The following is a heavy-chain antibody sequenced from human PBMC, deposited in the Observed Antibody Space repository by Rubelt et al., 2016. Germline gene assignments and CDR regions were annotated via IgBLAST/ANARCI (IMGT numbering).Heavy chain of an antibody. Sequence: LESGGGLVQPGGSLRLSCAASGFTFSSYAMSWVRQAPGKGLEWVSAISGSGGSTYYADSVKGRFTISRDNSKNSLYLQMNSLRAEDTAVYYCARDPGIAVAGSGGFDYWGQGTLVTVSS. CDR1: GFTFSSYA. CDR2: ISGSGGST. CDR3: ARDPGIAVAGSGGFDY. V-gene: IGHV3-23*01. J-gene: IGHJ4*02. D-gene: IGHD6-19*01.